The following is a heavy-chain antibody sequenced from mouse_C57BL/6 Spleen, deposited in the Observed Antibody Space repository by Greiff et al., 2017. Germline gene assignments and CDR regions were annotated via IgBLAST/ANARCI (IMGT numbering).Heavy chain of an antibody. CDR2: ISNLAYSI. V-gene: IGHV5-15*01. CDR1: GFTFSDYG. D-gene: IGHD2-4*01. J-gene: IGHJ3*01. Sequence: EVKVVESGGGLVQPGGSLKLSCAASGFTFSDYGMAWVRQAPRKGPEWVAVISNLAYSIYYADTVTGRFTISRENAKNTLYLEMSSLRSEDTAMYYCARQTNYEYAFAYWGQGTLVTVSA. CDR3: ARQTNYEYAFAY.